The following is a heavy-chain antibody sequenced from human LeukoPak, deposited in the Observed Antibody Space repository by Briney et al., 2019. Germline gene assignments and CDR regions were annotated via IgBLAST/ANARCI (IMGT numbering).Heavy chain of an antibody. Sequence: PGGSLRLSCEASGSTFNTYAIYWVRQAPGKGLEWVSGICGSGGCTYYADSVKGRFTISRDNSKNTLYLQMNSLRADDTAVYYCARDRDGTGNYPLDYWGQGTLVVVSS. CDR2: ICGSGGCT. CDR3: ARDRDGTGNYPLDY. CDR1: GSTFNTYA. J-gene: IGHJ4*02. D-gene: IGHD3-10*01. V-gene: IGHV3-23*01.